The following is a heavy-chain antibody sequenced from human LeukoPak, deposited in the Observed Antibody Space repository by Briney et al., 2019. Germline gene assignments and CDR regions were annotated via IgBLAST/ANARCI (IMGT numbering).Heavy chain of an antibody. V-gene: IGHV3-23*01. CDR3: AKDVGHCTNGVCYYYFDY. J-gene: IGHJ4*02. D-gene: IGHD2-8*01. CDR1: GFTFSSYT. CDR2: ISGSGGST. Sequence: PGGSLRLSCSASGFTFSSYTMSWVRQAPGKGLEWVSAISGSGGSTFYADSVKGRFTISRDNSKNTLYLQVNSLRAGDTAVYYCAKDVGHCTNGVCYYYFDYWGQGTLVTVSS.